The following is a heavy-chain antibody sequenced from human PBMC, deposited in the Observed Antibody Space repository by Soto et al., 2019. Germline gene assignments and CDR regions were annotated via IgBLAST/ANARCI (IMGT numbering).Heavy chain of an antibody. CDR1: GFTFSSYG. CDR3: ASRQQLWDYYGMDV. V-gene: IGHV3-33*01. Sequence: PGGSLRLSCAASGFTFSSYGMHWVRQAPGKGLEWVAVIWYDGSNKYYADSVKGRFTISRDNSKNTLYLQMNSLRAEDTAVYYCASRQQLWDYYGMDVWGQGTTVTVSS. J-gene: IGHJ6*02. CDR2: IWYDGSNK. D-gene: IGHD6-13*01.